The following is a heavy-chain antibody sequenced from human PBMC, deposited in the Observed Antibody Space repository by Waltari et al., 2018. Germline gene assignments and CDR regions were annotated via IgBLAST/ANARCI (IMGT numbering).Heavy chain of an antibody. CDR3: ARLGVSHFDY. Sequence: EVQLLESGGGLVPPGGSLRLSCAASGFTFRSYCMTWVRQAPGEGLEWVSYISATSSSIYYADSVKGRFTISRDNAQNSLYLQMNSLRAEDTALYYCARLGVSHFDYWGQGTLVTVSS. J-gene: IGHJ4*02. D-gene: IGHD1-26*01. V-gene: IGHV3-48*04. CDR1: GFTFRSYC. CDR2: ISATSSSI.